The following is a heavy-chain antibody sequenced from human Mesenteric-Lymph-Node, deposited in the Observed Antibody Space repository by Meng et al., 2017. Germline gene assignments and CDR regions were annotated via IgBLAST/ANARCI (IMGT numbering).Heavy chain of an antibody. V-gene: IGHV4-30-4*01. CDR2: IYSSGNT. CDR1: GDSITSGDYS. Sequence: QGQVHHWGPGLLKPSQTLSLTCTVSGDSITSGDYSWNWIRQPPGKGLEWIGYIYSSGNTFYNPSLHSRVTMSVDTSKNQFSLRSDDTGVYYCAKGTPGRRYAENWGQGTLVTVSS. J-gene: IGHJ4*02. CDR3: GRRYAEN. D-gene: IGHD3-10*01.